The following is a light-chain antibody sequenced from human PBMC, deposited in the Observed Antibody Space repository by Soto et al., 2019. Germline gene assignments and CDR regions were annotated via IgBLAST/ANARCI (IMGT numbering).Light chain of an antibody. CDR2: EGS. Sequence: QSALTQPASVSGSPGQSITISCTGSSSDVGSYNLVSWHQQYPGKAPKLMIYEGSKRPSGVSNRFSGSKSGNTASLTISGLQAEHEADHYCCSYAGRSTLVFGGGTKLTVL. CDR3: CSYAGRSTLV. V-gene: IGLV2-23*01. CDR1: SSDVGSYNL. J-gene: IGLJ3*02.